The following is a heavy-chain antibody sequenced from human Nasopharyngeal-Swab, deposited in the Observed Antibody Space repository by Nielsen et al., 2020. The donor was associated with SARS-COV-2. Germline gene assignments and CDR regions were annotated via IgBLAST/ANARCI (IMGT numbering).Heavy chain of an antibody. CDR3: AKDRGDGGESEYYYYMDV. D-gene: IGHD2-21*01. CDR2: VWVDGSSK. J-gene: IGHJ6*03. V-gene: IGHV3-33*06. Sequence: WIRQPPGKGLEWVAVVWVDGSSKYYADSVKGRFTISRDNAKNTLFLQMDSLSAEDTAVFYCAKDRGDGGESEYYYYMDVWGKGTTVTVSS.